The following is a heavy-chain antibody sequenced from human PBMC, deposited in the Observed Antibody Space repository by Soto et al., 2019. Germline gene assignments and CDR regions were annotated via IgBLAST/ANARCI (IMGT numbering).Heavy chain of an antibody. Sequence: QVQLVQSGAEVKKPGASVKVSCKASGYTFTGYYMHWVRQAPGQGLEWVGWINPNSGGTNYAQKFPGRVTKTRDTSISTAYMELSRLRSDGTAVYYCARTKAVAGRSPPGYWGQGTLVTFSS. D-gene: IGHD6-19*01. CDR2: INPNSGGT. J-gene: IGHJ4*02. CDR1: GYTFTGYY. V-gene: IGHV1-2*02. CDR3: ARTKAVAGRSPPGY.